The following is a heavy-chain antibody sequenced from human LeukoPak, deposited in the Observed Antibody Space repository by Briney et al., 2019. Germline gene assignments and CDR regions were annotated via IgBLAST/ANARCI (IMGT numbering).Heavy chain of an antibody. CDR3: ATKIYYDSSAPD. Sequence: SETLSLTCTVSGGSISSSSYYWGWIRQPPGKGLEWIGSIYYSGSTYYNPSLKSRVTISVDTSKNQFSLKLSSVTAADTAVYYCATKIYYDSSAPDWGQGTLVTVSS. V-gene: IGHV4-39*01. CDR1: GGSISSSSYY. D-gene: IGHD3-22*01. J-gene: IGHJ4*02. CDR2: IYYSGST.